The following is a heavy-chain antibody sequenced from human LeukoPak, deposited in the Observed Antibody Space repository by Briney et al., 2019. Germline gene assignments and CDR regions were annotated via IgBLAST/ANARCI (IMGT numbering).Heavy chain of an antibody. V-gene: IGHV1-24*01. CDR1: GYTLTELS. Sequence: ASVRVSCKVSGYTLTELSMHWVRQAPGKGLEWMGGFDPEDGQTIYAQKFQDRVTMTEDTSTDTAYMELSSLRSEDTAVYFCADDAFDIWGQGTMVTVSS. J-gene: IGHJ3*02. CDR2: FDPEDGQT. CDR3: ADDAFDI.